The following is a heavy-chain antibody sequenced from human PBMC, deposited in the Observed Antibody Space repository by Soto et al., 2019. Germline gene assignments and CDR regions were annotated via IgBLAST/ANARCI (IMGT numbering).Heavy chain of an antibody. CDR2: ITSSGSAI. Sequence: GSLRLSCAASGFTFSIYSMNWVRPAPGKGLEWVSYITSSGSAIYYADTVKGRFTISRDNAKNSLYLQMNSLRAEDTAVYYCTRGYTGYAQAGLDSWGQGTLVTVS. V-gene: IGHV3-48*01. CDR3: TRGYTGYAQAGLDS. D-gene: IGHD5-12*01. J-gene: IGHJ4*02. CDR1: GFTFSIYS.